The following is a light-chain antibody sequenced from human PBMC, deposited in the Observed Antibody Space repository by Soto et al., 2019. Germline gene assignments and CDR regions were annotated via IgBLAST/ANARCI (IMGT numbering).Light chain of an antibody. J-gene: IGKJ4*01. V-gene: IGKV1-33*01. Sequence: DIQMTQSPSSLSASIGDRVTITCQASQDITNYLNWYQQKPGRAPKLLIYDASNLETGVPSRFSGSGSGTDFTFTISSLQPEDIAIYYCQQYANLLPTFGGGTTVEIK. CDR2: DAS. CDR3: QQYANLLPT. CDR1: QDITNY.